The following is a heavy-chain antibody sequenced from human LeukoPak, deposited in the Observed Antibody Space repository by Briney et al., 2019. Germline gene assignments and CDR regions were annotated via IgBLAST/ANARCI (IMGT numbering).Heavy chain of an antibody. D-gene: IGHD1-1*01. Sequence: GGSLRLSCVASGFTFSSYWMHWVRQAPGKGLVWVSYISPDGSSTRYADSVKGRFTISRDNAKNTLYLQMNSLRAEDTAVYFCASAWSYWGQGTLVTVSS. CDR1: GFTFSSYW. V-gene: IGHV3-74*01. J-gene: IGHJ4*02. CDR2: ISPDGSST. CDR3: ASAWSY.